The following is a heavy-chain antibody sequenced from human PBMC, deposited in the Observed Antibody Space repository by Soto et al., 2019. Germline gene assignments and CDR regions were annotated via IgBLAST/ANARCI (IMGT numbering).Heavy chain of an antibody. V-gene: IGHV1-2*02. J-gene: IGHJ4*02. Sequence: ASVKVSCKASGYTFTDYFVHWVRLAPGQGLEWMGWVNPDTGVATFPQKFQGRVTVTRDASINTDYMELTHLTSEDTGIYYCARDPIRGGVPYFLDFWGRGTQVTVSS. CDR1: GYTFTDYF. CDR3: ARDPIRGGVPYFLDF. D-gene: IGHD3-16*01. CDR2: VNPDTGVA.